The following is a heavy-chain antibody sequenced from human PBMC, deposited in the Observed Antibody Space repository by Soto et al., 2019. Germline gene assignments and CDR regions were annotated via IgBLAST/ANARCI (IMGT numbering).Heavy chain of an antibody. CDR3: AREETRITMMRRNWFDP. Sequence: PGGSLRLSCAASGFTSSSYAMHWVRQAPGKGLEWVAVISYDGSNKYYADSVKGRFTISRDNSKNTLYLQMNSLRAEDTAVYYCAREETRITMMRRNWFDPWGHGTLVTVSS. D-gene: IGHD3-22*01. V-gene: IGHV3-30-3*01. CDR1: GFTSSSYA. J-gene: IGHJ5*02. CDR2: ISYDGSNK.